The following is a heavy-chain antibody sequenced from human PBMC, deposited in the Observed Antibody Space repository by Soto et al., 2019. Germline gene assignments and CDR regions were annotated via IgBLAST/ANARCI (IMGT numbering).Heavy chain of an antibody. V-gene: IGHV3-23*01. CDR1: GFTFSSYA. CDR2: ISGSGGST. Sequence: PGGSLRLSCAASGFTFSSYAMSWVRQAPGKGLELVSAISGSGGSTYYADSVKGRFTISRDNSKNTLYLQMNSLRAEDTAVYYCAKSTVTSGWYLFGGAYHGMDVWGQGTTVTSP. D-gene: IGHD6-19*01. CDR3: AKSTVTSGWYLFGGAYHGMDV. J-gene: IGHJ6*02.